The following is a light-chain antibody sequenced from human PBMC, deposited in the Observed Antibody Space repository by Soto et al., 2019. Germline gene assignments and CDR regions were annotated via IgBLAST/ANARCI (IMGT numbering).Light chain of an antibody. CDR2: GAS. CDR3: HQYGSSRRT. Sequence: EIVLTQSPGTLSLSPGERATLSCRASQSVSSSYLAWYQQKPGQAPRLLIYGASSRATGIPDRFSGSGSGTDFTLTISRLEPEDCAVYYCHQYGSSRRTFGQGTKVEIK. J-gene: IGKJ1*01. CDR1: QSVSSSY. V-gene: IGKV3-20*01.